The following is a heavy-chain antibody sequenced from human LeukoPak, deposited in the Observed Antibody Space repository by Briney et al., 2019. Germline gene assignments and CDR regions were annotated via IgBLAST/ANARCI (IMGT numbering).Heavy chain of an antibody. D-gene: IGHD6-19*01. CDR2: IYYSGST. V-gene: IGHV4-61*01. J-gene: IGHJ5*02. CDR1: GGSVSSGSYY. CDR3: ARVVRSGRGGSGWFDP. Sequence: SETLSLTCTVSGGSVSSGSYYWSWIRQPPGKGLEWIGYIYYSGSTNYNPSLKSRVTISVDTSKNQFSLKLSSVTAADTAVYYCARVVRSGRGGSGWFDPWGQGTLVTVSS.